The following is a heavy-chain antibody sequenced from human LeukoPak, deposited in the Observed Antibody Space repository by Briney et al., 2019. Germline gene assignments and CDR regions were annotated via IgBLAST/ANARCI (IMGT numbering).Heavy chain of an antibody. CDR3: TRESGAFSPFGF. J-gene: IGHJ4*02. CDR1: GGSITTTNW. D-gene: IGHD1-26*01. Sequence: SGTLSLNCAASGGSITTTNWWSWVRQPPGKGLEWIGEVHLNGATNYNPSLESRFSMSIDKSNNHLSLEVTSVTAADTAMYYCTRESGAFSPFGFWGQGTLVTVSS. CDR2: VHLNGAT. V-gene: IGHV4-4*02.